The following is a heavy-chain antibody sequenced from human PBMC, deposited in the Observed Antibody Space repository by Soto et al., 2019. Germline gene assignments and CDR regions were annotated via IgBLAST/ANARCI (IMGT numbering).Heavy chain of an antibody. CDR3: ARGVVYRDVGLAYGMDV. CDR1: GESFSNHY. V-gene: IGHV4-34*01. J-gene: IGHJ6*02. D-gene: IGHD3-22*01. Sequence: SETLSLTCAVYGESFSNHYWTWIRQSPGKGLEWVGEINYSGSTRYNWSLGSRVTISVDTSKNQFSLMVTSVTAEDTAVYYCARGVVYRDVGLAYGMDVWGQGTTVTVS. CDR2: INYSGST.